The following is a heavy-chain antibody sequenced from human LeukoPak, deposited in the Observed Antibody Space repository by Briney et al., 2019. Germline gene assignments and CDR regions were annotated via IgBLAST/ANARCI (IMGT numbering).Heavy chain of an antibody. J-gene: IGHJ6*02. CDR3: ARGPPTPYSSSWYGIYYYYGMDV. CDR1: GGSFGGYY. V-gene: IGHV4-34*01. D-gene: IGHD6-13*01. Sequence: SETLSLTCAVYGGSFGGYYWSWIRQPPGKGLEWIGEINHSGSTNYNPSLKSRVTVSVDTSKNQFSLKLSSVTAADTAVYYCARGPPTPYSSSWYGIYYYYGMDVWGQGTTVTVSS. CDR2: INHSGST.